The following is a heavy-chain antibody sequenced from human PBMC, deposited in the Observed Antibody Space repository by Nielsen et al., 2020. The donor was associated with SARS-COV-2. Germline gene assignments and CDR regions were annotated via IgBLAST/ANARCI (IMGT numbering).Heavy chain of an antibody. V-gene: IGHV4-30-4*01. J-gene: IGHJ4*02. Sequence: SETLSLTCTVSGGSISSGDYYWNWVCQPPGKGLEWIGHIYYSGSTYYNPSLKSRVTISEDTSKNQFSLKLSSVTAADTAVYYCARRREVGAGTGCDYWGQGTLVTVSS. CDR1: GGSISSGDYY. D-gene: IGHD6-19*01. CDR3: ARRREVGAGTGCDY. CDR2: IYYSGST.